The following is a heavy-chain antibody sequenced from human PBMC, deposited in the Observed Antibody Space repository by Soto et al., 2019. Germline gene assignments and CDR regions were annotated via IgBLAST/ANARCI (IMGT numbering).Heavy chain of an antibody. V-gene: IGHV3-23*01. J-gene: IGHJ4*02. Sequence: PGGSLRLSCAASGFAFSSYAMILVRQAQGKGLEWVSAISGSGGSTYYADSVKGRFTISRDNSKNTLYLQMNSLRAEDTAVYYCAKDVDYGDYDYFDYWGQGTLVTVSS. CDR1: GFAFSSYA. CDR3: AKDVDYGDYDYFDY. D-gene: IGHD4-17*01. CDR2: ISGSGGST.